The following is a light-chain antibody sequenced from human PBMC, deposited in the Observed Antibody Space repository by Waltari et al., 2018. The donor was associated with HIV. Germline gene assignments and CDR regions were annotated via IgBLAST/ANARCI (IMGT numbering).Light chain of an antibody. CDR1: TIDVGSYNR. J-gene: IGLJ2*01. V-gene: IGLV2-18*01. CDR3: SLYTGTTNVL. CDR2: EVN. Sequence: QSALTQPPSVSGSPGQSVSISCTGSTIDVGSYNRVSWYQQPPGTAPKLIIYEVNNRPSGVPDRFSGSQSGNTASLTISGLQAEDEADYYCSLYTGTTNVLFGGGTKLTVL.